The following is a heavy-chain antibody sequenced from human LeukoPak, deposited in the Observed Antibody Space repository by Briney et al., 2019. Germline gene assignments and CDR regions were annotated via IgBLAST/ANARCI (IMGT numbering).Heavy chain of an antibody. CDR1: GFNFNNYG. CDR2: INWNGGST. D-gene: IGHD2-2*01. J-gene: IGHJ3*02. V-gene: IGHV3-20*01. Sequence: GGSLRLSCTTSGFNFNNYGMSWVRQAPGKGLEWVSGINWNGGSTGYADSVKGRFTISRDNAKNSLYLQMNSLRAEDTALYRCARSGTFRLVVPAADAFDIWGQGTMVTVSS. CDR3: ARSGTFRLVVPAADAFDI.